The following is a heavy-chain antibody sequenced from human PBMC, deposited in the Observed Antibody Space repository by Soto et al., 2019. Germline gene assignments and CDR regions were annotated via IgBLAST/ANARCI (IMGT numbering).Heavy chain of an antibody. CDR3: AKHSVAGTNCDY. V-gene: IGHV3-23*01. CDR1: GFTFSNYA. CDR2: IGASGGAT. J-gene: IGHJ4*02. D-gene: IGHD6-19*01. Sequence: EVHLLESGGGLVQPGGSLRLSCAASGFTFSNYAMMWVRQAPGKGLEWVSTIGASGGATYYADSVKGRFTISRDNSRNTLYLQVNSLRADDTGVYYCAKHSVAGTNCDYWGQGTLVTVSS.